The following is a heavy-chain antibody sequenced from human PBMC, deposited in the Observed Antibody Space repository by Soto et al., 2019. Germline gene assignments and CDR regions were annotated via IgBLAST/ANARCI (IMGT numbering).Heavy chain of an antibody. D-gene: IGHD1-1*01. J-gene: IGHJ4*02. Sequence: QVQLVESGGGVVQPGRSLRLSCAASAFTFSSYAMHWVRQAPGKGLEWVAVKSSDGSDKYYADSVKGRFTISRDNSKNMLYFQMNSLRAEDTAVYYCARVTGTTAARAYFDYWGQGTLVTVSS. CDR1: AFTFSSYA. CDR2: KSSDGSDK. CDR3: ARVTGTTAARAYFDY. V-gene: IGHV3-30*14.